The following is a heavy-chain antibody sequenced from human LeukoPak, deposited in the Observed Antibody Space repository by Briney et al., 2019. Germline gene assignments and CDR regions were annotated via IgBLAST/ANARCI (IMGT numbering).Heavy chain of an antibody. CDR1: GFTFSSYA. Sequence: PGGSLRHSCAASGFTFSSYAMHWVRQAPGKGLEWVAVISYDGSNKYYADSVKGRFTISRDNSKNTLYLQMNSLRAEDTAVYYCARDRSYYYDTPGDYWGQGTLVTVSS. CDR3: ARDRSYYYDTPGDY. V-gene: IGHV3-30*01. CDR2: ISYDGSNK. D-gene: IGHD3-22*01. J-gene: IGHJ4*02.